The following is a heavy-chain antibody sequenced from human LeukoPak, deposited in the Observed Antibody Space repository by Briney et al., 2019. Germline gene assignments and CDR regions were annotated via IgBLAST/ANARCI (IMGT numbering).Heavy chain of an antibody. CDR3: ASGALDTDMFDSDYYFMDV. CDR2: VSSSGTTI. V-gene: IGHV3-11*01. Sequence: GGSLRLSCAASGFAFSDYYMNWIRQAPGKGLEWVPYVSSSGTTIYYADSVKGRFAISRDNAMNSLYLQMNSLRTEDTAMYYCASGALDTDMFDSDYYFMDVWGQGTTVTVSS. CDR1: GFAFSDYY. D-gene: IGHD5-18*01. J-gene: IGHJ6*02.